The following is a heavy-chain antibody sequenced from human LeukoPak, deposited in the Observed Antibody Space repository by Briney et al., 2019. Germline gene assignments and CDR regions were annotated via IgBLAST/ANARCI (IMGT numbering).Heavy chain of an antibody. D-gene: IGHD4-23*01. Sequence: PSETLSLTCAVYGGSFSGYYWSWIRQPPGKGLEWIGEINHSGSTNYNPSLKSRVTISVDTSKNQFSLKLSSVTAADTAVYYCARDPDTAFFYGGYPNGVIGIDYWGQGTLVTVSS. V-gene: IGHV4-34*01. CDR3: ARDPDTAFFYGGYPNGVIGIDY. J-gene: IGHJ4*02. CDR1: GGSFSGYY. CDR2: INHSGST.